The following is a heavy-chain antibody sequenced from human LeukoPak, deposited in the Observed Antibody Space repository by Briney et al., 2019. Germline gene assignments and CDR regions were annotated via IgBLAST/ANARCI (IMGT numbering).Heavy chain of an antibody. CDR1: GGSISSGGYY. CDR2: IYYSGST. Sequence: SETLSLTCTVSGGSISSGGYYWSWIRQHPGKGLEWIGYIYYSGSTNYNPSLKSRVTISVDTSKNQFSLKLSSVTAADTAVYYCARVGYGDAIDYWGQGTLVTVSS. J-gene: IGHJ4*02. CDR3: ARVGYGDAIDY. V-gene: IGHV4-61*08. D-gene: IGHD4-17*01.